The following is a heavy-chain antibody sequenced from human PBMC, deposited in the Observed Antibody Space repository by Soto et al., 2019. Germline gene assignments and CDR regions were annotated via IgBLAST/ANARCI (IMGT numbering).Heavy chain of an antibody. CDR1: GFTFSSYG. V-gene: IGHV3-30*03. D-gene: IGHD2-8*02. CDR2: ISYDGSSK. J-gene: IGHJ4*02. CDR3: TGEVASGY. Sequence: QMQLVESGGGVVQPGRSLRLSCAASGFTFSSYGMHWVRQAPGKGLEWVAVISYDGSSKYYADSVKGRFTISRDNSKNTLYLEMNSLRADDTAVYYCTGEVASGYWGQGTLVTVSS.